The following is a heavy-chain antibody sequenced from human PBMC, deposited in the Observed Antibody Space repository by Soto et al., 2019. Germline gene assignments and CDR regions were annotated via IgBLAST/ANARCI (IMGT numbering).Heavy chain of an antibody. CDR1: TFSSYW. CDR3: ARDRSSSWYNYYYGMDV. CDR2: IKQDGSEK. D-gene: IGHD6-13*01. V-gene: IGHV3-7*01. Sequence: TFSSYWMSWVRQAPGKGLEWVANIKQDGSEKYYVDSVKGRFTISRDNAKNSLYLQMNSLRAEDTAVYYCARDRSSSWYNYYYGMDVWGQGTTVTVSS. J-gene: IGHJ6*02.